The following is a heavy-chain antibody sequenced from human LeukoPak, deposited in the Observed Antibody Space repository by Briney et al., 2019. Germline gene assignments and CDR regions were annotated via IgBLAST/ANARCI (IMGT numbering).Heavy chain of an antibody. CDR2: IGIRGDT. V-gene: IGHV3-13*01. D-gene: IGHD6-19*01. CDR3: ARGGIQVSGIDEFDY. J-gene: IGHJ4*02. Sequence: GGSLRLSCAAAVFTFIDYDMHWVRQVIGKCLEWVSAIGIRGDTHYSGSVKGRFTISRENAESSLYLQMNSLRAEDTAVYYCARGGIQVSGIDEFDYWGQGTLVTVSS. CDR1: VFTFIDYD.